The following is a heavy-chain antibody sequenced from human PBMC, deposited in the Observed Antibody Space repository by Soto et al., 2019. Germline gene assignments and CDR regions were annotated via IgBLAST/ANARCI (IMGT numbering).Heavy chain of an antibody. CDR3: ARTRLRGGGSCYFDY. Sequence: QAQLVQSGAEEKKPGASVKVSCKASGYTFTSYAMHWVRQAPGQRLEWMGWINAGNGNTKYSQKFQGRVTITRDTSASTAYMELSSLRSEDTAVYYCARTRLRGGGSCYFDYWGQGTLVTVSS. J-gene: IGHJ4*02. V-gene: IGHV1-3*05. D-gene: IGHD2-15*01. CDR2: INAGNGNT. CDR1: GYTFTSYA.